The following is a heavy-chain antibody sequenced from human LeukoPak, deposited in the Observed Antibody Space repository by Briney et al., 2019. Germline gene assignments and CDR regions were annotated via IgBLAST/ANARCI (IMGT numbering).Heavy chain of an antibody. D-gene: IGHD3-22*01. V-gene: IGHV4-34*01. CDR1: GRSFSGYY. Sequence: SETLSLTCAVYGRSFSGYYWSWIRQPPGKGLEWIGEINHSGSTNYNPSLKSRVTISVDTSKNQFPLRLSSVTAADTAVYYCARAVDYYNSSGYPRFYYYYYGMDVWGQGTTVTVSS. J-gene: IGHJ6*02. CDR3: ARAVDYYNSSGYPRFYYYYYGMDV. CDR2: INHSGST.